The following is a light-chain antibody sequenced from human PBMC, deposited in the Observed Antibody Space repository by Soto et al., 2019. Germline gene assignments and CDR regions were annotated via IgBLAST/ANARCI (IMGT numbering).Light chain of an antibody. Sequence: EIVMTQSPATLSVSPGERATLSCRASQSVNNRLAWYQQKPGQSPRLLIYCASTRATGIPVTVSGSGSGTEFTLTITSLQSEDVAVYYCQQYNDWPLSFGGGTKVEIK. CDR1: QSVNNR. CDR3: QQYNDWPLS. J-gene: IGKJ4*01. V-gene: IGKV3-15*01. CDR2: CAS.